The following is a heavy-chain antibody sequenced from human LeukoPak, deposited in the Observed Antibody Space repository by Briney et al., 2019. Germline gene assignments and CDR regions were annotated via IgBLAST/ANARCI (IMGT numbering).Heavy chain of an antibody. V-gene: IGHV3-23*01. CDR1: GFTFSSYA. CDR3: AKGSTVTTGFDY. D-gene: IGHD4-17*01. J-gene: IGHJ4*02. CDR2: ISGSGGST. Sequence: GGSLRLSCAASGFTFSSYAMSWVRQAPGKGLEWVSAISGSGGSTYYADSVKGRFTISRDNSKNTLYLQINSLRAEDTAVYYCAKGSTVTTGFDYWGQGTLVTVSS.